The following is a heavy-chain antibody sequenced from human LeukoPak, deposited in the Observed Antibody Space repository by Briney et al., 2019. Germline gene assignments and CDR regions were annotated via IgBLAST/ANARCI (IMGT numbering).Heavy chain of an antibody. Sequence: ASVKVSCKASGYTFTSYGISWVRQAPGQGLEWMGWISAYNGNTNYAQKLQGRVTMTTDTSTSTAYKELRSLRSDDTAVYYCATIMTHAKIGHDYWGQGTLVTVSS. J-gene: IGHJ4*02. V-gene: IGHV1-18*01. D-gene: IGHD2-8*01. CDR2: ISAYNGNT. CDR3: ATIMTHAKIGHDY. CDR1: GYTFTSYG.